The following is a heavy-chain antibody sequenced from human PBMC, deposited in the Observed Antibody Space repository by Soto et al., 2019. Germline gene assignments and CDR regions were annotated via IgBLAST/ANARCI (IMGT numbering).Heavy chain of an antibody. J-gene: IGHJ3*02. D-gene: IGHD3-10*01. V-gene: IGHV4-59*08. CDR3: ARRYGVAFDI. Sequence: QVQLQESGPELVKPSETLSLTCTVSGGSISSYYWSWIRQPPGKGLEWIGYIYYSGSTNYNPSLKSRVTISVDTSKNQFSLKLSSVTAADTAVYYCARRYGVAFDIWGQGTMVTVSS. CDR2: IYYSGST. CDR1: GGSISSYY.